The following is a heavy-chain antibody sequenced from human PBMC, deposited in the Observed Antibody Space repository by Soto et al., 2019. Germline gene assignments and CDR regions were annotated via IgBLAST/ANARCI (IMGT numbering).Heavy chain of an antibody. Sequence: PSETLSLTCAVYGGSFSGYYWSWIRQPPGKGLEWIGEINHSGSTNYNPSLKSRVTISVDTSKNQFSLKLSSVTAADTAVYYCARKKRGYSYGFDYWGQGTLVTVSS. CDR1: GGSFSGYY. CDR2: INHSGST. CDR3: ARKKRGYSYGFDY. J-gene: IGHJ4*02. D-gene: IGHD5-18*01. V-gene: IGHV4-34*01.